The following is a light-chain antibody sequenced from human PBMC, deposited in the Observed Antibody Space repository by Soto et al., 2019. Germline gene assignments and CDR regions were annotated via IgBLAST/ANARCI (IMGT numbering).Light chain of an antibody. CDR1: QIVSNNY. J-gene: IGKJ1*01. Sequence: SVLPQYPCTLSLSPGERSTLSCRASQIVSNNYLAWYQQKPGQAPRLLIYGASNRATGIPDRFSGSGSGTDFTLTISRLEPEDFAVYYCQQYGSSGTFGQGTKVDIK. V-gene: IGKV3-20*01. CDR2: GAS. CDR3: QQYGSSGT.